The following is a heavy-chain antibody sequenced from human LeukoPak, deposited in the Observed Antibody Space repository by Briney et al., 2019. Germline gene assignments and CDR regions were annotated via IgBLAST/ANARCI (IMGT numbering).Heavy chain of an antibody. CDR1: GFTVSSNY. CDR3: ARDLGSGWNFDY. V-gene: IGHV3-53*01. J-gene: IGHJ4*02. CDR2: IYSGGST. D-gene: IGHD6-19*01. Sequence: GGSLRLSCAASGFTVSSNYMDWVRQAPGKGLEWVSIIYSGGSTYYADSVKGRFTISRDNSKNTLYLQMNSLRAEDTAVYYCARDLGSGWNFDYWGQGTLVTVSS.